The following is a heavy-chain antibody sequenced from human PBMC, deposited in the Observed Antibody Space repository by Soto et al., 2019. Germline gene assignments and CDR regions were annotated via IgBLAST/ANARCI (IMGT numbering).Heavy chain of an antibody. CDR2: IYYTGNT. CDR3: AGGPYYFGLDV. Sequence: SDPLSLTCTTSGGSIYIYYWNWIRHSPGKGLEWIGYIYYTGNTKYNPSLESRVTISVDTSKKQFFLKLNSVTPVDTAVYYCAGGPYYFGLDVWGQGTTVT. D-gene: IGHD3-10*01. CDR1: GGSIYIYY. V-gene: IGHV4-59*01. J-gene: IGHJ6*02.